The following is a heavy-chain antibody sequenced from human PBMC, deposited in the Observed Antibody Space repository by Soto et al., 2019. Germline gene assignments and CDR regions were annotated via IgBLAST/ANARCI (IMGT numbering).Heavy chain of an antibody. J-gene: IGHJ4*02. Sequence: QVHLQQWGAGLLKPSETLSLSCTVSGASFSEYYWSWSRHPPGKGLEWIGETNHRGVTHYNRSLKXRVTISVETSKNQCSLRLSSVTAADTGVYYCARFGRMGVDHWGQGTLVIVSS. CDR3: ARFGRMGVDH. CDR2: TNHRGVT. D-gene: IGHD3-16*01. V-gene: IGHV4-34*01. CDR1: GASFSEYY.